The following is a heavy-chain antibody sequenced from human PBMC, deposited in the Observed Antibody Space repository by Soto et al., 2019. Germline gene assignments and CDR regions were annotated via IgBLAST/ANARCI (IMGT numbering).Heavy chain of an antibody. CDR3: ARDPLRCIDSIVGATTFGY. D-gene: IGHD1-26*01. CDR2: ISSSSSYI. Sequence: GGSLRLSWAASGFTFISFSMSWVRQAPGKGMEWVSSISSSSSYIYYADSVKGRFTISRDNAKNSLYLQMNSLRAEDTAVYYCARDPLRCIDSIVGATTFGYWGQGTLVTVSS. V-gene: IGHV3-21*01. J-gene: IGHJ4*02. CDR1: GFTFISFS.